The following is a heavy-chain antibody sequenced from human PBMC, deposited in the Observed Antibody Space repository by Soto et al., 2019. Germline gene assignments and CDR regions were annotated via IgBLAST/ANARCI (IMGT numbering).Heavy chain of an antibody. CDR3: ARHTTVTWFWYFDL. CDR1: GGSISSGDYY. Sequence: SETLSLTCTVSGGSISSGDYYWSWIRQPPGKGLEWIGYIYYSGSTYYNPSLKSRVTISVDTSKNQFSLKLSSVTAADTAVYYCARHTTVTWFWYFDLWGRGTLVTVPQ. J-gene: IGHJ2*01. CDR2: IYYSGST. D-gene: IGHD4-17*01. V-gene: IGHV4-30-4*01.